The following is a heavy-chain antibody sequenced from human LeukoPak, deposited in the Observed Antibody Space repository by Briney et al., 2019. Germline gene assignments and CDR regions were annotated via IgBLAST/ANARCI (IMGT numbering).Heavy chain of an antibody. Sequence: GGSLRLSCAASGFTFSSYSMNWVRQAPGKGLEWASSISSSSTYIYYADSVKGRFTISRDNAKNSLYLQMNSLRAEDTAVYYCATKQWLAPPPDSWGQGTPVTVSS. CDR2: ISSSSTYI. CDR1: GFTFSSYS. CDR3: ATKQWLAPPPDS. V-gene: IGHV3-21*01. D-gene: IGHD6-19*01. J-gene: IGHJ4*02.